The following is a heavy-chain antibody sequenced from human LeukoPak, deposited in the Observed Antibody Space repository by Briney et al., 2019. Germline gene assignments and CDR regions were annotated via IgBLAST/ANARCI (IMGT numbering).Heavy chain of an antibody. CDR1: GFTFSGYS. V-gene: IGHV3-64*01. CDR2: ISSNGGST. D-gene: IGHD6-19*01. J-gene: IGHJ6*02. Sequence: QTGGSLRLSCAASGFTFSGYSMHWVRQAPGKGLEYVSAISSNGGSTYYANSVKGRFTVSRDNSKNTLYLQMNSLRAEDTAVYYSAKEGTAVAGYYYYGMDVWGRGTTVTVSS. CDR3: AKEGTAVAGYYYYGMDV.